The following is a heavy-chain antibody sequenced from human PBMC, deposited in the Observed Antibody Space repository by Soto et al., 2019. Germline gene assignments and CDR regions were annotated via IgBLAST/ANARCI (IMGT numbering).Heavy chain of an antibody. D-gene: IGHD3-16*02. Sequence: SETLSLTCAVYGGSFSGYYWSWIRQPPGKGLEWIGEINHSGSTNYNPSLKSRVTISVDTSKNQFSLKLSSVTAADTAVYYCARATFGGVIVIWGQGTLVTVSS. CDR1: GGSFSGYY. CDR2: INHSGST. CDR3: ARATFGGVIVI. J-gene: IGHJ4*02. V-gene: IGHV4-34*01.